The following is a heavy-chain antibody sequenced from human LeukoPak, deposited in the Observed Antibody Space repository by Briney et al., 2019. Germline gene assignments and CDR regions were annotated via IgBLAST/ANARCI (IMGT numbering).Heavy chain of an antibody. D-gene: IGHD3-16*02. V-gene: IGHV3-21*01. CDR3: ARDSLEDYVWGSYRYWFDY. CDR2: ISSSSSYI. J-gene: IGHJ4*02. Sequence: GGSLRLSCAASGFTFSSYSMNWVRQAPGKGLEWVSSISSSSSYIYYADSVKGRFTISRDNAKNSLYLQMNSLRAEDTAVHYCARDSLEDYVWGSYRYWFDYWGQGTLVTVSS. CDR1: GFTFSSYS.